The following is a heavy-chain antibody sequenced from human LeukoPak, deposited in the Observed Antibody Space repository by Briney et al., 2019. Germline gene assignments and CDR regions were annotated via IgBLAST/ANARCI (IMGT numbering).Heavy chain of an antibody. CDR2: IIPMFRTV. J-gene: IGHJ4*02. Sequence: GSSVKVSCKASGDTFNNYAITWVRQAPGQGLEWMGQIIPMFRTVNYAQKFQGRFTITTDEFTNTAYMDLNSLRSDDTPVYYCASDGGYSGHGWDFWGQGTLVTVSS. D-gene: IGHD5-12*01. V-gene: IGHV1-69*05. CDR3: ASDGGYSGHGWDF. CDR1: GDTFNNYA.